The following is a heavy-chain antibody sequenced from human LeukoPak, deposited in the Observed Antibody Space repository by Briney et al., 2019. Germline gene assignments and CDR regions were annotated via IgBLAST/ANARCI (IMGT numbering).Heavy chain of an antibody. CDR3: ATLQSSGYDYSDY. V-gene: IGHV4-61*02. J-gene: IGHJ4*02. D-gene: IGHD3-22*01. Sequence: SQTLSLTCTVSGGSFRRGNYYWTWIRQPAGSGLEWIGRIYTSGTTDYNPSLRTRVTISVDASRNQFSLKLSSVTAADTAVYYCATLQSSGYDYSDYWGQGTLVTVSS. CDR2: IYTSGTT. CDR1: GGSFRRGNYY.